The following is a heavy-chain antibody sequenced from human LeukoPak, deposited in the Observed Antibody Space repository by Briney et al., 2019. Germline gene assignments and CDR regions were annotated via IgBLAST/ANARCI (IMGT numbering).Heavy chain of an antibody. CDR2: ISGDGGST. V-gene: IGHV3-43*02. J-gene: IGHJ4*02. CDR1: GFIFDNYA. D-gene: IGHD6-19*01. Sequence: PGGSLTLSRAAPGFIFDNYAIHWVRQAPGKGLVWVSQISGDGGSTFYVASIRGRFTISRDNTRKSLSLQMSSLRSEDTALYYCARESETSGWYDYWGQGTLVTVSS. CDR3: ARESETSGWYDY.